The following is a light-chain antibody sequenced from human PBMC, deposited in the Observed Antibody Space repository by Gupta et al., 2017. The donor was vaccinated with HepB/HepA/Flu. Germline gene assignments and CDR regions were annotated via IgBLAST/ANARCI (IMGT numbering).Light chain of an antibody. Sequence: EIVLTQSPATLSLSPGERATLSCRASQNVDSYLAWFQQKPGQAPRLLIYAASTRATGIPARFSGSGSGTDFTLTMTSLESEDLAVYYCQQRSAWPLTFGPGTTVDIK. CDR3: QQRSAWPLT. V-gene: IGKV3-11*01. CDR1: QNVDSY. J-gene: IGKJ3*01. CDR2: AAS.